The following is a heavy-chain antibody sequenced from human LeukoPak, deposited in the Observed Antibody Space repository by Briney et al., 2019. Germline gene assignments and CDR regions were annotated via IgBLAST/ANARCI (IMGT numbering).Heavy chain of an antibody. CDR2: IYYSGST. CDR1: GGSISSSSYY. CDR3: ARDSRYDILTRHYYYGMDV. J-gene: IGHJ6*02. Sequence: SETLSLTCAVSGGSISSSSYYWGWIRQPPGKGLEWIGSIYYSGSTYYNPSLKSRVTISVDTSKNQFSLKLSSVTAADTAVYYCARDSRYDILTRHYYYGMDVWGQGTTVTVSS. D-gene: IGHD3-9*01. V-gene: IGHV4-39*07.